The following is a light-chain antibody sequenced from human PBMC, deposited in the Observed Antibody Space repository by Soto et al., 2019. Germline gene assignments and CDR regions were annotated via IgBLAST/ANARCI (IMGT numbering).Light chain of an antibody. CDR3: QQYQSWPLS. Sequence: EVVMTQSPATLSVSPGEGATLSCRASQSVHSNLAWYQQKPGQAPRLLIYGSSTRATGIPAKFSGGGSGTDFTLTIGSLQSEDFAVYYCQQYQSWPLSFGGGTKVDIK. J-gene: IGKJ4*01. CDR2: GSS. V-gene: IGKV3-15*01. CDR1: QSVHSN.